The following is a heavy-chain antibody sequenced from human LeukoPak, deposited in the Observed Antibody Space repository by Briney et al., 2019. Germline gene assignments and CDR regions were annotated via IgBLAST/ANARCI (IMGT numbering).Heavy chain of an antibody. CDR1: GYTFTSYY. CDR2: INPSGGST. V-gene: IGHV1-46*01. J-gene: IGHJ6*03. D-gene: IGHD6-13*01. Sequence: GASVKVSCKASGYTFTSYYMHWVRQAPGQGLEWMGIINPSGGSTSYAQKFQGRVTMTRDTSTSTVYMELSSLRSEDTAVYYCARGIAAAGTGARGYMDVWGKGTTVTVSS. CDR3: ARGIAAAGTGARGYMDV.